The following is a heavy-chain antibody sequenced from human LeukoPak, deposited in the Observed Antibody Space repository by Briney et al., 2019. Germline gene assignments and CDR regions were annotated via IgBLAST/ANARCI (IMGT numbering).Heavy chain of an antibody. J-gene: IGHJ4*02. Sequence: TPFLIHTFSCGPLRRGYYYWGLGPLPPGRGLAMDGHYYYSGSTYYNPSLKSRVTISVDTSKNQFSLKLSSVTAADTAVYYCARLPAMVRGDPTHYFDYWGQGTLVTVSS. D-gene: IGHD3-10*01. V-gene: IGHV4-30-4*01. CDR3: ARLPAMVRGDPTHYFDY. CDR2: YYYSGST. CDR1: CGPLRRGYYY.